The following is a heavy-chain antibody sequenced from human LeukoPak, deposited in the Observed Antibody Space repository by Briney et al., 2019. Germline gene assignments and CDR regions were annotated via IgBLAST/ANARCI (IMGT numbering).Heavy chain of an antibody. CDR2: INHSGRT. V-gene: IGHV4-34*01. CDR1: GGSFSGYY. D-gene: IGHD3-10*01. Sequence: PSETLSLTCAVYGGSFSGYYWSWIRQPPGKGLEWIGEINHSGRTNYNPSLKSRVTISVDTSKNQFSLKLSSVTTADTAVYYCARLIRVRYYFDYWGQGTLVTVSS. CDR3: ARLIRVRYYFDY. J-gene: IGHJ4*02.